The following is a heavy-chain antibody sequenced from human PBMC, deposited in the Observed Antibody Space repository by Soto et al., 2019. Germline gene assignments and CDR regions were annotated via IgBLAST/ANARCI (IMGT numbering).Heavy chain of an antibody. Sequence: SETLSLTCAVYGGSFSGYYWSWIRQPPGKGLEWIGEINHSGSTNYNPSLKSRVTISVDTSKNQFSLKLSSVTAADTAVYYCASLGGYFYDSSGYYAYYGMDVWGQGTTVTVSS. D-gene: IGHD3-22*01. J-gene: IGHJ6*02. CDR3: ASLGGYFYDSSGYYAYYGMDV. V-gene: IGHV4-34*01. CDR2: INHSGST. CDR1: GGSFSGYY.